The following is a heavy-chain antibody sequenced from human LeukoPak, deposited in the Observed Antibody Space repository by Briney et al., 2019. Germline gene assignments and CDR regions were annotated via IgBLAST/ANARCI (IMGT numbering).Heavy chain of an antibody. V-gene: IGHV3-69-1*01. D-gene: IGHD6-13*01. CDR2: LFSDGTT. CDR3: ARVSRPSSSWYGDAFDI. Sequence: GGSLRLSCAASGFSVSNSYMTWVRQAPGKGLEWVSMLFSDGTTYYADSVKGRFTISRDNAKNSLYLQMNSLRAEDTAVYYCARVSRPSSSWYGDAFDIWGQGTMVTVSS. CDR1: GFSVSNSY. J-gene: IGHJ3*02.